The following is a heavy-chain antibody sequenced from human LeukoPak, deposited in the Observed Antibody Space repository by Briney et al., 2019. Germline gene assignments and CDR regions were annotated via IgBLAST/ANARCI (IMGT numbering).Heavy chain of an antibody. V-gene: IGHV3-23*01. D-gene: IGHD5-18*01. Sequence: GGSLRLSCAASGFTFSSYAMSWVRQAPGKGLEWVSAISGSGGSTYYADSVKGRFTISRDNSKNTLYLQMNSLRAEDTAVYYCAKVSPRPLWLRSYFAYWGQGPLVTVSS. CDR1: GFTFSSYA. CDR3: AKVSPRPLWLRSYFAY. CDR2: ISGSGGST. J-gene: IGHJ4*02.